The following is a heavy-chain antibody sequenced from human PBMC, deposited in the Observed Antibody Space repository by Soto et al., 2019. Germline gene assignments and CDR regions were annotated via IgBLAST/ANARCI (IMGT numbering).Heavy chain of an antibody. CDR1: GFTFSSYE. V-gene: IGHV3-48*03. D-gene: IGHD3-9*01. CDR2: ISSTSGSTI. Sequence: GGSLRLSCAASGFTFSSYEMNWVRQAPGKGLEWVSYISSTSGSTIYYADSVKGRFTISRDNAKNSLYLQMHSLRAEDTAVYYCARVHGQRAILRYFDWQVNDYWGQGTLVTVSS. J-gene: IGHJ4*02. CDR3: ARVHGQRAILRYFDWQVNDY.